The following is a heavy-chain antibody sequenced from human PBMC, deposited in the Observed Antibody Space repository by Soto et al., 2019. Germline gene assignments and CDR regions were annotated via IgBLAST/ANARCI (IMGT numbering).Heavy chain of an antibody. CDR1: GFTFSSYA. D-gene: IGHD3-22*01. Sequence: VGSLRLSCAASGFTFSSYAMSWVRQAPGKGLEWVSAISGSGGSTYYADSVKGRFTISRDNSKNTLYLQMNSLRAKDTAVYYCAKDLYYYDSSGYYYDYWGQGTLVTVSS. CDR2: ISGSGGST. J-gene: IGHJ4*02. CDR3: AKDLYYYDSSGYYYDY. V-gene: IGHV3-23*01.